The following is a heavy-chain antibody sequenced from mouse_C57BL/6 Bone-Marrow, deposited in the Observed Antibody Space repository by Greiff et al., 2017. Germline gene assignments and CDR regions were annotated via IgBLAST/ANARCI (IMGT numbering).Heavy chain of an antibody. CDR2: ISSGGSYP. Sequence: EVQRVESGGDLVKPGGSLKLSCAASGFTFSSYGMSWVRQTPDKRLEWVATISSGGSYPYYPASVKGRFTISRGNAKNTLYLQMSILKSEDTAMYYCARFYYDYSLFSYWCQGTLVTVSA. CDR3: ARFYYDYSLFSY. J-gene: IGHJ3*01. V-gene: IGHV5-6*01. CDR1: GFTFSSYG. D-gene: IGHD2-4*01.